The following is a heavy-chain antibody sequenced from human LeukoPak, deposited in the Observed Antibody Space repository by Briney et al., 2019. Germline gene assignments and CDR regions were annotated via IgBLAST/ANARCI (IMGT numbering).Heavy chain of an antibody. Sequence: SETLSLTCTVSGGSISSSHYYWGWIRQSPGKGLEWIGSIYYSGTTYYNPSLESRVTISDDTSKNRFSLMLTSLTAADTAVYYCARQSSDYYYYYIDVWGERTTVIVSS. CDR2: IYYSGTT. J-gene: IGHJ6*03. CDR3: ARQSSDYYYYYIDV. CDR1: GGSISSSHYY. V-gene: IGHV4-39*01.